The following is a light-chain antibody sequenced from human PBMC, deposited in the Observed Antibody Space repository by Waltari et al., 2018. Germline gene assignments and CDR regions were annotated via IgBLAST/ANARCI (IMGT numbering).Light chain of an antibody. CDR3: QQSNSMPRT. Sequence: DIQMTQSPSSLSASVGYRVTITCRASQTISHYLNWYQQKPGKAPKLLIYATSTLQSGVPSRFSGSESGADFTLTISSLQPEDFATYYCQQSNSMPRTFGQGTKVEIK. J-gene: IGKJ1*01. CDR1: QTISHY. V-gene: IGKV1-39*01. CDR2: ATS.